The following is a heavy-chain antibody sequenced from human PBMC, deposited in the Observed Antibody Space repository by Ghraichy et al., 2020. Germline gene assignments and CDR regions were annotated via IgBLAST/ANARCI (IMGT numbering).Heavy chain of an antibody. V-gene: IGHV3-23*01. D-gene: IGHD6-25*01. J-gene: IGHJ4*02. CDR1: GLTFSNYA. CDR2: INGGGDST. Sequence: GESLNISCAASGLTFSNYAMSWVRQGPGKGLEWVSAINGGGDSTFYADSVKGRFTISRDNSKYTLYLEMNSLRADDTAVYYCAKGAAPDFDYWGQGTLVTVSS. CDR3: AKGAAPDFDY.